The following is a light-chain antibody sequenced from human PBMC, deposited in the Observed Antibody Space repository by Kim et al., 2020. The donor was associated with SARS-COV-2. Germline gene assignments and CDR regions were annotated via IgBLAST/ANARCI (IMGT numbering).Light chain of an antibody. J-gene: IGLJ3*02. Sequence: GASVKLNCTLSSGHSTYAIAWHQQQPEKGPRYLMKVNGDGSHSKGDGIPDRFSGSSSGAERYLTISSLQSDEADYYCQTWDTDIMVFGGGTQLTVL. V-gene: IGLV4-69*01. CDR1: SGHSTYA. CDR2: VNGDGSH. CDR3: QTWDTDIMV.